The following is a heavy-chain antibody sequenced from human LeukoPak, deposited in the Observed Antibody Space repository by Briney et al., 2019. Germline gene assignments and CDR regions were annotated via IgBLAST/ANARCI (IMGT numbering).Heavy chain of an antibody. V-gene: IGHV1-2*02. Sequence: ASVKVSCKASGYTFTGYYMHWVRQAPGQGLEWMGWINPNSGGTNYAQKFQGRVTMTRDTSISTAYMELSRLRSDDTAVYYCARGAYSSSQGFDYWGQGTLVTVSS. CDR3: ARGAYSSSQGFDY. CDR1: GYTFTGYY. J-gene: IGHJ4*02. CDR2: INPNSGGT. D-gene: IGHD6-6*01.